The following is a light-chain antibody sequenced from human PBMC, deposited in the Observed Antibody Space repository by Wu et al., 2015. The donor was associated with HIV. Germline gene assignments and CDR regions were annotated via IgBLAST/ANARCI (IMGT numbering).Light chain of an antibody. CDR2: HAS. V-gene: IGKV3-15*01. CDR1: QSVSSD. CDR3: QQYDNWPPFT. Sequence: EIVMTQSPATLSVSPGERATLSCRASQSVSSDLAWYQQKPGQAPRLLIYHASTRATGVPARFSGSGSGTDFTLTIDSLQSEDFAIYYCQQYDNWPPFTFGQGTRLDIK. J-gene: IGKJ5*01.